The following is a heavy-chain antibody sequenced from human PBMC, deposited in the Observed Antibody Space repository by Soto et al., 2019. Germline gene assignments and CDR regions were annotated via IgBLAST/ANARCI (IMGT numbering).Heavy chain of an antibody. CDR1: GFTFSSYA. D-gene: IGHD2-2*01. Sequence: EVQLLESGGGLVQPGGSLRLSCAASGFTFSSYAMSWVRQAPGKGLEWVSAISGSGGSTYYADSVKGRFTISRDNSKNTLYLQMNSLRAEDTAVYYCAKTQYVPSNQGGATYYFDYWGQGTLVTVSS. J-gene: IGHJ4*02. CDR3: AKTQYVPSNQGGATYYFDY. CDR2: ISGSGGST. V-gene: IGHV3-23*01.